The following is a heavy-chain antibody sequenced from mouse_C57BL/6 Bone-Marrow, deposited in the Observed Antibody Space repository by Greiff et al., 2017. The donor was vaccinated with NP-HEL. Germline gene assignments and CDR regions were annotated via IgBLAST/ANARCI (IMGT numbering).Heavy chain of an antibody. J-gene: IGHJ2*01. CDR3: ATEATQATSYVDY. V-gene: IGHV1-69*01. Sequence: QVQLQQSGAELVMPGASVKLSCKASGYTFTSYWMHWVKQRPGKGLEWIGEIDPSDSYTNYNQKFKGKSTLTVDKSSSTAYMKLSSLTSEDSAVYYCATEATQATSYVDYWGQGTTLTVSS. D-gene: IGHD3-2*02. CDR1: GYTFTSYW. CDR2: IDPSDSYT.